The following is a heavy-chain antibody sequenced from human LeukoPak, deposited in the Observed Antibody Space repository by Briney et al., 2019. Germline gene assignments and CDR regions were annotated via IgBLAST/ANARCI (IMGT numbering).Heavy chain of an antibody. D-gene: IGHD2-2*01. J-gene: IGHJ6*03. V-gene: IGHV3-23*01. CDR2: ISGSGSG. Sequence: GGSLRLSCVASGFTFSSYDMNWVRQAPGKGLEWLSGISGSGSGYHADSMRGRFTISRDNSKNTLYLQMNSLRAEDTAVYYCAKEYQLLHYYMDVWGKGTTVTVSS. CDR1: GFTFSSYD. CDR3: AKEYQLLHYYMDV.